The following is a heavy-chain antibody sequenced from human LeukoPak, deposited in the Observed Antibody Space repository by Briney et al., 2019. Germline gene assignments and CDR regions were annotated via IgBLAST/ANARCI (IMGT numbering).Heavy chain of an antibody. J-gene: IGHJ4*02. D-gene: IGHD3-3*01. CDR1: GFTFSSFW. V-gene: IGHV3-7*03. CDR3: TRVFGGYDVSDS. CDR2: IKKNGSQK. Sequence: PGGSLRLSCAASGFTFSSFWMSWVRQAPGKRLECGANIKKNGSQKYYVDSVEGRFTISRDNPKNSLYLQMDSLRLDDTAVYYCTRVFGGYDVSDSWGQGTRVTASS.